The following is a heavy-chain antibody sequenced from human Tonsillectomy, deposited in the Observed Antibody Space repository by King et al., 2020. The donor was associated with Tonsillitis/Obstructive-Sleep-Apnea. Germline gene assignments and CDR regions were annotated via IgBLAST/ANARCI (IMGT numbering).Heavy chain of an antibody. D-gene: IGHD1-26*01. CDR2: INAGNGNT. V-gene: IGHV1-3*01. CDR3: ARGGDGSYLYYFDF. J-gene: IGHJ4*02. CDR1: GYTFSKYV. Sequence: QLVQSGAEVKRPGASVKVSCKASGYTFSKYVMHWVRQAPGQRLEWMGWINAGNGNTNYSQKFQDRVTITRDTSANTAYMELSSLRSEDTTVYYCARGGDGSYLYYFDFWGQGTLVTVSS.